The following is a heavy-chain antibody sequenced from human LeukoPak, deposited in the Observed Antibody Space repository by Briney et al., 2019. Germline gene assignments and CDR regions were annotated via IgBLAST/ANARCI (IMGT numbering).Heavy chain of an antibody. J-gene: IGHJ4*02. D-gene: IGHD6-6*01. V-gene: IGHV4-61*01. CDR3: ASSIAPRDKFNY. CDR1: GGSVSSGSYY. Sequence: SETLSLTCTVSGGSVSSGSYYWSWIRQPPGKGLEWIGYIYYSGSTNYSPSLRSRVTISTDTSRNQFSLKLNSVTAADTAVYYCASSIAPRDKFNYWGQGTLVTVSS. CDR2: IYYSGST.